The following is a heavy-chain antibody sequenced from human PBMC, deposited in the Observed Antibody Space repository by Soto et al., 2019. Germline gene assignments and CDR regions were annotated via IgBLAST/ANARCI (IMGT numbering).Heavy chain of an antibody. CDR1: GFTFSSYG. V-gene: IGHV3-33*01. D-gene: IGHD6-13*01. CDR3: ARDPGIAAAGLDYYGMDV. Sequence: SGGSLRLSCAASGFTFSSYGMHWVRQAPGKGLEWVAVIWYDGSNKYYADSVKGRFTISRDNSKNTLYLQMNSLRAEDTAVYYCARDPGIAAAGLDYYGMDVWGQGTTVTVSS. J-gene: IGHJ6*02. CDR2: IWYDGSNK.